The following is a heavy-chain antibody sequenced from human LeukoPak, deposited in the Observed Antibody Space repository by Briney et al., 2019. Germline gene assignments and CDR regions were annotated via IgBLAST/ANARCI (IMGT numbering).Heavy chain of an antibody. Sequence: ASVKVSRMASGYTLTDYYMQWARQAPGRGGEGMGRVYPEDEEIVYSQKFEGRVTITADSSTDTDHMELIRMRSEDTDISYCMTVKNSNGYTGDGSWGQGT. J-gene: IGHJ4*02. CDR3: MTVKNSNGYTGDGS. D-gene: IGHD2-21*02. V-gene: IGHV1-69-2*01. CDR1: GYTLTDYY. CDR2: VYPEDEEI.